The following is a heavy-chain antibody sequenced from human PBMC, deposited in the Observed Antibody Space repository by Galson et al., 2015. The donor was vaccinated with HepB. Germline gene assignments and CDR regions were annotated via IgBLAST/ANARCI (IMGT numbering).Heavy chain of an antibody. J-gene: IGHJ6*02. CDR1: GFSLSTSGMC. CDR3: AQGGVIAKSYYGMDV. V-gene: IGHV2-70*11. CDR2: IDWDDDK. D-gene: IGHD3-16*02. Sequence: PALVKPTQTLTLTCTFSGFSLSTSGMCVSWIRQPPGKALEWLARIDWDDDKYYSTSLKTRLTISKDTSKNRVVLTMTNMDPVDTATYYCAQGGVIAKSYYGMDVWGQGTTVTVSS.